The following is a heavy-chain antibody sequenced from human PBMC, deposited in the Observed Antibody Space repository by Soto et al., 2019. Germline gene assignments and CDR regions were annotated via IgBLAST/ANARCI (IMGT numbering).Heavy chain of an antibody. CDR3: ARARLWFPSYYMDV. D-gene: IGHD3-10*01. J-gene: IGHJ6*03. Sequence: QVQLQESGPGLVKPSQTLSLTCTVSGGSISSGGYYWSWIRQHPGKGLEWIGYIYYSGSTYYNPSLKSRGTISVDTSQTQFSLKLSSVTAADTAVYYCARARLWFPSYYMDVWGKGTTVTVSS. CDR1: GGSISSGGYY. V-gene: IGHV4-31*03. CDR2: IYYSGST.